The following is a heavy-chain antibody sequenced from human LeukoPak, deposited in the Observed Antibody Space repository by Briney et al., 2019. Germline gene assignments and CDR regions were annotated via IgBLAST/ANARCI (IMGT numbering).Heavy chain of an antibody. V-gene: IGHV3-11*01. CDR1: GFIFSDYY. J-gene: IGHJ6*03. CDR3: AKAAGFAIYYYYYMDV. CDR2: ISSSGSTI. Sequence: GILRLSCAASGFIFSDYYMSWIRQAPGKGLEWVSYISSSGSTIYYADSVKGRFTISRDNAKNSLYLQMNSLRVEDTAVYYCAKAAGFAIYYYYYMDVWGKGTTVTISS. D-gene: IGHD2-2*02.